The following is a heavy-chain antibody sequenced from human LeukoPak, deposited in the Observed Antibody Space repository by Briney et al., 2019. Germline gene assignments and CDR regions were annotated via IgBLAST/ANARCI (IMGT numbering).Heavy chain of an antibody. CDR1: GGSISSSSYY. CDR3: LSNYYDSSGYSYNFDY. Sequence: SETLSLTCTVSGGSISSSSYYWGWIRQPPGKGLEWIGSIYYSGSTYYNPSLKSRVTISVDTSKNQFSLKLSSVTAANTAVYYCLSNYYDSSGYSYNFDYWGQGTLVTVSS. J-gene: IGHJ4*02. V-gene: IGHV4-39*01. CDR2: IYYSGST. D-gene: IGHD3-22*01.